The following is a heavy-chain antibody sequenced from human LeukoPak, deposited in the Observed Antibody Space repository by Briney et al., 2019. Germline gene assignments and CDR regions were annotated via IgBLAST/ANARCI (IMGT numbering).Heavy chain of an antibody. D-gene: IGHD5-18*01. J-gene: IGHJ4*02. CDR2: IYHSGST. Sequence: SGTLSLTCAVSGGSISITNWWSWVRQPPGTGLEWVGEIYHSGSTNYNPSFKSRATISVDKSKNQFSLKLSSVTAADTAVYYCARADTTMDPSSEYWGQGTLVTVSS. CDR3: ARADTTMDPSSEY. V-gene: IGHV4-4*02. CDR1: GGSISITNW.